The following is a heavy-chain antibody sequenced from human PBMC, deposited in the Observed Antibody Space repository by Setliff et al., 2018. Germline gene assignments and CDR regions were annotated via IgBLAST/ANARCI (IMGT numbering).Heavy chain of an antibody. CDR3: SRDPRRLDY. CDR1: GFTFSNYT. J-gene: IGHJ4*02. Sequence: LRLSCAASGFTFSNYTMNWVRQAPGKGLEWVSAMSASGTSTYHADSVKGRFTISRDNPKNSLYLQMNSLRAEDTAMYFCSRDPRRLDYWGQGTLVTVSS. CDR2: MSASGTST. V-gene: IGHV3-21*04.